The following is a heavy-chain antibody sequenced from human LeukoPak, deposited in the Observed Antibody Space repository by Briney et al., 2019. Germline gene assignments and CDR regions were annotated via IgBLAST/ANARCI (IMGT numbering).Heavy chain of an antibody. D-gene: IGHD2/OR15-2a*01. V-gene: IGHV2-5*01. CDR2: IYWNDDK. J-gene: IGHJ5*02. CDR3: ARTTTYLRWFDP. Sequence: QSGPTLVNPTQPLTLTCTFSGFSLSTSGVGVGWIRQPPGKALEGLALIYWNDDKRYSPSLKSRLNITKDTSKNKVVLTMTNMDPVDTATYYCARTTTYLRWFDPWGQGTLVTVSS. CDR1: GFSLSTSGVG.